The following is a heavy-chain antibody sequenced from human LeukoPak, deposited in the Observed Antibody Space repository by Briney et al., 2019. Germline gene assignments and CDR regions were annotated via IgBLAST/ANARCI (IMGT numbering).Heavy chain of an antibody. CDR1: GFTFDDYA. J-gene: IGHJ4*02. CDR2: ISWKSGSI. CDR3: AKDIFTMVRGVVDY. D-gene: IGHD3-10*01. V-gene: IGHV3-9*01. Sequence: GGSLRLSCAASGFTFDDYAMHWVRQAPGKGLEWVSGISWKSGSIGYADPVKGRFTISRDNAKNSLYLQMNSLRAEDTALYYCAKDIFTMVRGVVDYWGQGTLVTVSS.